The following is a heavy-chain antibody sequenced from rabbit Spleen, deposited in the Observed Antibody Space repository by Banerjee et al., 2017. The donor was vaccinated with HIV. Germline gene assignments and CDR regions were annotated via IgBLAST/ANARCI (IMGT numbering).Heavy chain of an antibody. CDR2: IDSGGSDFT. D-gene: IGHD1-1*01. J-gene: IGHJ6*01. V-gene: IGHV1S40*01. CDR3: ARDTSSSFSSYGMDL. Sequence: QSLEESGGGLVQPEGSLTLTCTASGVSFSSNYYMCWVRQAPGKGLEWIACIDSGGSDFTYFASWAKGRFTISKTSSTTVTLQMTRLTAADTATYFCARDTSSSFSSYGMDLWGQGTLVTVS. CDR1: GVSFSSNYY.